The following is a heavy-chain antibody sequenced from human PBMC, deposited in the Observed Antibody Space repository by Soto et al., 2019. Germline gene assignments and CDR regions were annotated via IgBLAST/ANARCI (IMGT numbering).Heavy chain of an antibody. CDR1: GFTFSSYA. CDR3: ANFPEDFWSGYPPRRLPTSIHYMDV. V-gene: IGHV3-23*01. D-gene: IGHD3-3*01. J-gene: IGHJ6*03. Sequence: GGSLRLSCAASGFTFSSYAMSWVRQAPGKGLEWVSAISGSGGSTYYADSVKGRFTISRDNSKNTLYLQMNSLRAEDTAVYYCANFPEDFWSGYPPRRLPTSIHYMDVWGKGTTVTVSS. CDR2: ISGSGGST.